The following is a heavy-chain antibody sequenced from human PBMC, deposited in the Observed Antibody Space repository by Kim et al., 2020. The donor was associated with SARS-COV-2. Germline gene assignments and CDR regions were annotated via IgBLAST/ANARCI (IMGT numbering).Heavy chain of an antibody. V-gene: IGHV4-59*13. J-gene: IGHJ5*02. CDR2: IYYNGNT. CDR3: ARRVYGISRFDP. CDR1: GXSMSSDY. D-gene: IGHD3-10*01. Sequence: SEXLSLTCTXSGXSMSSDYWSWIRQPPGKGLEWIGHIYYNGNTKYNPSLKSRVTISVDTSKNQFPLTLSSVTAADTAVYYCARRVYGISRFDPWGQGILV.